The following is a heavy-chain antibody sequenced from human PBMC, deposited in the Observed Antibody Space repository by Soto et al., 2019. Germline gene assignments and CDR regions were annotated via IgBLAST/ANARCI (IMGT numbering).Heavy chain of an antibody. CDR2: IDDGNIA. J-gene: IGHJ4*02. Sequence: EVRLLQSGGGSEQPGGSLRLSCAASGFNFRTYAMYWVRQAPGKGLEWVAAIDDGNIAHYADSVKGRFIISRDNSRNTLHLQMDGLTVEDTAIYFCTKRPLCARDCWYFDDWGQGILVTVSS. D-gene: IGHD2-21*02. V-gene: IGHV3-23*05. CDR1: GFNFRTYA. CDR3: TKRPLCARDCWYFDD.